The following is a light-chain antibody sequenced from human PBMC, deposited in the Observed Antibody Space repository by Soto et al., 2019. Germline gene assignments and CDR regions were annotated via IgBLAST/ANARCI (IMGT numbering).Light chain of an antibody. Sequence: DVQMTQSPSSVSASVGDRVTITCRASQDITHWLAWYQQNPGKAPKLLIYAASSLQSGVPSRFSGSGSGTDFTLTISSLQPEDFATYYCQQADSFPYTFGQGTKLEIK. V-gene: IGKV1-12*01. CDR3: QQADSFPYT. CDR1: QDITHW. J-gene: IGKJ2*01. CDR2: AAS.